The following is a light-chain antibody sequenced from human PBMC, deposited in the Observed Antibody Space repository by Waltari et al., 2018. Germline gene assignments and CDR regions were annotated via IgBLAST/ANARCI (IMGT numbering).Light chain of an antibody. CDR1: QSVSSF. V-gene: IGKV3-15*01. CDR2: GAS. CDR3: QQYNDWPPLT. Sequence: EVVMTHSPATLSVSPGERDTLSCRARQSVSSFLAWYQQKPGQAPRLLIYGASTRATGIPARFSGSGSGTEFTLTISSLQSEDFAVYYCQQYNDWPPLTFGGGTKVEIK. J-gene: IGKJ4*01.